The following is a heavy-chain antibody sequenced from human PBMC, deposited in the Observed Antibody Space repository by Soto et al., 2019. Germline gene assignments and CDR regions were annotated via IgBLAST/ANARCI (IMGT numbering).Heavy chain of an antibody. J-gene: IGHJ4*02. V-gene: IGHV4-34*01. CDR3: ARLDLNLPAALDY. CDR1: GGSFSGYY. D-gene: IGHD2-2*01. CDR2: INHSGST. Sequence: PSETLSLTCAVYGGSFSGYYLSWIRQPPGKGLEWIGEINHSGSTNYNPSLKSRVTISVDTSKNQYSLKLSSVTAADTAVYYCARLDLNLPAALDYWGQGTLVTVSS.